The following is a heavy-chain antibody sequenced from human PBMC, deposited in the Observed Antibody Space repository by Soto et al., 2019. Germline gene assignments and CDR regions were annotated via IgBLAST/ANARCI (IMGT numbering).Heavy chain of an antibody. J-gene: IGHJ5*02. D-gene: IGHD5-12*01. CDR3: AREWLKDAWFDP. CDR2: IYYSGST. CDR1: GVSISSGGYY. V-gene: IGHV4-31*03. Sequence: QVQLQESGPGLVKPSQTLSLTCTVSGVSISSGGYYWTWIRQHPGKGLEWIGYIYYSGSTYYNPSLKSRVTISVDTSKNQFSLKLSSVTAADTAVYCCAREWLKDAWFDPWGQGTLVTVSS.